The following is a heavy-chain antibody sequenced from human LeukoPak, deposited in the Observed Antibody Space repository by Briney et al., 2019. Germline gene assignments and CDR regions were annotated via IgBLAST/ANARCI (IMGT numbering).Heavy chain of an antibody. CDR2: IKQDGSEK. CDR1: GFTFSSCW. J-gene: IGHJ4*02. CDR3: ARDGRWINYYDGSAPL. D-gene: IGHD3-22*01. Sequence: GGSLRLSCAASGFTFSSCWMSWVRQAPGKGLEWVANIKQDGSEKYYVDSVKGRFTISRDNAKNSLYLQMNSLTVEDTAVYYCARDGRWINYYDGSAPLWGQGTLVTVSS. V-gene: IGHV3-7*01.